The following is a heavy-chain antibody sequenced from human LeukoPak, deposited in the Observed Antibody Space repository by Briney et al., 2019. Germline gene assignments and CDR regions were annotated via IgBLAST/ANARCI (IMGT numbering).Heavy chain of an antibody. CDR2: IYYSGST. CDR3: ARLIVHSSGWYNEDAFYFDY. CDR1: GGSMSPYY. J-gene: IGHJ4*02. V-gene: IGHV4-39*07. D-gene: IGHD6-19*01. Sequence: PSETLSLTCTVSGGSMSPYYWSWIRQPPGKGLEWIGSIYYSGSTYYNPSLKSRVTISVDTSKNQFSLKLSSVTAADTAVYYCARLIVHSSGWYNEDAFYFDYWGQGTLVTVSS.